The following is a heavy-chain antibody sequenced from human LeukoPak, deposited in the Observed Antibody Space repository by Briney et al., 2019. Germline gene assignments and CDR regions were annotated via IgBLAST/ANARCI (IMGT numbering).Heavy chain of an antibody. V-gene: IGHV4-34*01. CDR2: INHSGST. D-gene: IGHD5-12*01. CDR3: ARGGRGLRHDFDY. CDR1: GGSFSGYY. Sequence: KPSETLSLTCAVYGGSFSGYYWSWIRQPPGKGLEWIGEINHSGSTNYNPSLKGRVTISVDTSKNQFSLKLSSVTAADTAVYYCARGGRGLRHDFDYWGQGTLVTVSS. J-gene: IGHJ4*02.